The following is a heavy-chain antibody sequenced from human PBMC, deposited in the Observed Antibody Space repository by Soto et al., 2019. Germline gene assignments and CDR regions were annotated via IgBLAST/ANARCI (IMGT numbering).Heavy chain of an antibody. CDR1: GGCISRAPYS. CDR3: ARLRGVGSWYRGYFDS. V-gene: IGHV4-31*03. CDR2: INSSGSS. Sequence: SLGLTFTVCGGCISRAPYSWSWIRQHPGKGLEWIGYINSSGSSYYNPSLKSRVTISVDTSKNQFSLKLSSVTAADTAVYYCARLRGVGSWYRGYFDSWGQATLVTGSS. D-gene: IGHD6-13*01. J-gene: IGHJ4*02.